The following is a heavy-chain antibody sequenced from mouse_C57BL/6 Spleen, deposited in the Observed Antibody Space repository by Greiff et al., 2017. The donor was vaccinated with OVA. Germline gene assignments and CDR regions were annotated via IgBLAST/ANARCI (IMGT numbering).Heavy chain of an antibody. CDR1: GYTFTSYW. CDR2: IDPNSGGT. Sequence: VKLQQPGAELVKPGASVKLSCKASGYTFTSYWMHWVKQRPGRGLEWIGRIDPNSGGTKYNEKFKSKATLTVDKPSSTAYMQLSSLTSEDSAVYYCARRENYGSFDVWGTGTTVTVSS. V-gene: IGHV1-72*01. D-gene: IGHD1-1*01. J-gene: IGHJ1*03. CDR3: ARRENYGSFDV.